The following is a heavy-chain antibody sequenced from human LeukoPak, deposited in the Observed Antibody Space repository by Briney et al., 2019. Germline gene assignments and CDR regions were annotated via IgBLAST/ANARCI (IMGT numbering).Heavy chain of an antibody. V-gene: IGHV4-59*08. CDR2: IYYSGST. CDR1: GGSISSYY. J-gene: IGHJ5*02. Sequence: SETLSLTCTVSGGSISSYYWSWVRQPPGKGLEWIGYIYYSGSTNYNPSLKSRVTISVDTSKNQFSLKLSSVTAADTAVYYCARRRGSSSYNWFDPWGQGTLVTVSS. D-gene: IGHD6-13*01. CDR3: ARRRGSSSYNWFDP.